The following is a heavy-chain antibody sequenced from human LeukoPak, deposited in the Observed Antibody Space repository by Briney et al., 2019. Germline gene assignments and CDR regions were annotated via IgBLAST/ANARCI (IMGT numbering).Heavy chain of an antibody. CDR1: GGTFSSYA. CDR3: ARESIALPAAMHP. Sequence: SVKVSCKASGGTFSSYAISWVRQAPGQGLEWMGGIIPIFGTANYAQKFQGRVTITTDESTSTAYMELSSLRSEDTAEYYCARESIALPAAMHPWGQGTLVTVSS. V-gene: IGHV1-69*05. J-gene: IGHJ5*02. D-gene: IGHD2-2*01. CDR2: IIPIFGTA.